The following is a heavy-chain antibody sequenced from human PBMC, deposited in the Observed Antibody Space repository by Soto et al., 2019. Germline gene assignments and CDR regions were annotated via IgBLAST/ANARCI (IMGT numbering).Heavy chain of an antibody. J-gene: IGHJ4*02. CDR3: VLSSADIVVMPFSINFPS. CDR1: GSTLDTSA. D-gene: IGHD2-15*01. CDR2: VSWDRVTV. V-gene: IGHV3-9*01. Sequence: QTGGSLRLSCSASGSTLDTSAMHWVREAPGRGLEWVAGVSWDRVTVAYADSVQGRFTISRDHAKNSVDLQMDGLRPDDTALYYCVLSSADIVVMPFSINFPSWGLGTLVTVSS.